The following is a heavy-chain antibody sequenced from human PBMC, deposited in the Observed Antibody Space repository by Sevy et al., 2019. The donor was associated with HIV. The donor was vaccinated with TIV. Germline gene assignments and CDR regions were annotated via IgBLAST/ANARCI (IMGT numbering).Heavy chain of an antibody. CDR2: FDPEDGKT. D-gene: IGHD5-12*01. Sequence: ASVKVSCKVSRYSLTELSMHWVRQAPGKGLEWMGGFDPEDGKTIYAQKFQGRVTMTEDTSTDTAYMELSSRRSEDTAVFYCVGSRSGLPHFDYWGQGTLVTVSS. V-gene: IGHV1-24*01. CDR3: VGSRSGLPHFDY. J-gene: IGHJ4*02. CDR1: RYSLTELS.